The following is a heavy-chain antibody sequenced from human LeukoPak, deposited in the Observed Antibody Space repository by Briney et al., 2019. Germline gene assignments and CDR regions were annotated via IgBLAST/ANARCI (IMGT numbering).Heavy chain of an antibody. CDR2: IYYSGST. Sequence: SSETLSLTCTVSGGSISSSSYYWGWIRQPPGKGLEWIGSIYYSGSTYYNPSLKSRVTISVDTSKNQFSLKLSSVTAADTAVYYCAGGGLDYGAAWGQGTLVTVSS. CDR3: AGGGLDYGAA. D-gene: IGHD4-17*01. V-gene: IGHV4-39*07. J-gene: IGHJ5*02. CDR1: GGSISSSSYY.